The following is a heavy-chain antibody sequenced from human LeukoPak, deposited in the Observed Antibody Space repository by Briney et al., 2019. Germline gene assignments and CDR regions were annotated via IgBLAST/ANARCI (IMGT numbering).Heavy chain of an antibody. CDR2: INPSGGST. V-gene: IGHV1-46*01. CDR1: GYTFTSYY. Sequence: ASVKVSCKASGYTFTSYYVHWVRQAPGEGLEWMGIINPSGGSTIYAQKFQGRVTMTWDMSTSTVYMELSSLRSEDTAVYYCARALGIAATFDYWGQGTLVTVSS. J-gene: IGHJ4*02. CDR3: ARALGIAATFDY. D-gene: IGHD6-25*01.